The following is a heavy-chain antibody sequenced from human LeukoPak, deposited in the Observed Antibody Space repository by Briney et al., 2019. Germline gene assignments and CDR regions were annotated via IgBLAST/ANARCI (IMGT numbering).Heavy chain of an antibody. CDR1: GFTFSSYG. CDR2: ISGSGGST. D-gene: IGHD3-3*01. J-gene: IGHJ6*03. CDR3: ARGGAYYDFWSGYYEYYYYYMDV. Sequence: GGSLRLSCAASGFTFSSYGMSWVRQAPGKGLEWVSAISGSGGSTYYADSVKGRFTISRDNSKNTLYLQMNSLRAEDTAVYYCARGGAYYDFWSGYYEYYYYYMDVWGKGTTVTVSS. V-gene: IGHV3-23*01.